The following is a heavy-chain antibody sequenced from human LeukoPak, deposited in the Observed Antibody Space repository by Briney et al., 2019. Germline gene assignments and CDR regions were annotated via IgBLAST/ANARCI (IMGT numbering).Heavy chain of an antibody. CDR3: ARGASRYYGSGSPTNYFDY. CDR1: GGSISSYY. Sequence: SETLSLTCTVSGGSISSYYWSWIRQPPGKGLEWIGYIYYSGSTNYNPSLKSRVTISVDTSENQFSLKLSSVTAADTAVYYCARGASRYYGSGSPTNYFDYWGQGTLVTVSS. CDR2: IYYSGST. D-gene: IGHD3-10*01. J-gene: IGHJ4*02. V-gene: IGHV4-59*01.